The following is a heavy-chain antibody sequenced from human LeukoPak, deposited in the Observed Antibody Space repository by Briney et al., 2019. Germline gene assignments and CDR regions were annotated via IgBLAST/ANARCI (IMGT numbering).Heavy chain of an antibody. J-gene: IGHJ4*02. CDR1: GFAFSGCW. CDR3: ARGRYYYGSGSYYDPLDY. CDR2: ISYDGSNK. V-gene: IGHV3-30*03. D-gene: IGHD3-10*01. Sequence: GESLRLSCAASGFAFSGCWMHWVRQAPGKGLEWVAVISYDGSNKYYADSVKGRFTISRDNSKNTLYLQMNSLRAEDTAVYYCARGRYYYGSGSYYDPLDYWGQGTLVTVSS.